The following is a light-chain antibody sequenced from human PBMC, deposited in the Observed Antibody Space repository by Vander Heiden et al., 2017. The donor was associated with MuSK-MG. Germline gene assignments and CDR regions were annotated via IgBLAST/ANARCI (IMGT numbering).Light chain of an antibody. CDR3: TQPLQSRWT. CDR2: LGC. CDR1: QSLLHSNGYSY. J-gene: IGKJ1*01. V-gene: IGKV2-28*01. Sequence: VRTQGPLGLPVTPGEPAAIACRSSQSLLHSNGYSYLGWYLQKPGQSPQLLVYLGCNRASGVPDRFSRSGSGTDFTLKISRVEAEAVGVYYFTQPLQSRWTFGHWAKVEIK.